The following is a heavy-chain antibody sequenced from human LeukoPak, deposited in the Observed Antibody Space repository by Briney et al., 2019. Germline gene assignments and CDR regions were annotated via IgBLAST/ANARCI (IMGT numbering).Heavy chain of an antibody. J-gene: IGHJ4*02. CDR3: GRSWVGSLSLDY. V-gene: IGHV1-2*02. CDR2: INPNSGGT. CDR1: GYTFTDYY. D-gene: IGHD3-10*01. Sequence: ASVKVSRKASGYTFTDYYMHWVRQPPGQGREWMGWINPNSGGTNYAQKFQGRVTMTRDTSISTAYMELRSDDTAVYYCGRSWVGSLSLDYWGQGTLVTVSS.